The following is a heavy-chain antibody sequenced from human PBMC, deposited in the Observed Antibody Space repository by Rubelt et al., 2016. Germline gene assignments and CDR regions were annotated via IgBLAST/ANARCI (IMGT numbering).Heavy chain of an antibody. CDR2: FDPEDGET. J-gene: IGHJ4*02. D-gene: IGHD2-2*01. CDR3: ATGIVVVPAHVPSRDY. V-gene: IGHV1-24*01. CDR1: GYTLTELS. Sequence: QVQLVQSGAEVKKPGASVKVSCKVSGYTLTELSMHWVRQAPGKGLEWMGGFDPEDGETIYAQKFQGRVTMTEDTSTDTAYMELSSRRAEETAVYYCATGIVVVPAHVPSRDYWGQGTLVTVSS.